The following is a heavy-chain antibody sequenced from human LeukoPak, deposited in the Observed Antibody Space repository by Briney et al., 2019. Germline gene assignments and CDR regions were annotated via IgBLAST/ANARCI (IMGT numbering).Heavy chain of an antibody. CDR1: GYTLTELS. D-gene: IGHD2-2*01. CDR2: FDPEDGET. V-gene: IGHV1-24*01. CDR3: ARPPRPAAIRPYDY. Sequence: ASVKVSCKVSGYTLTELSMHWVRQAPGKGLEWMGAFDPEDGETIYAQKFQGRVTMTRDTSISTAYMELSRLRSDDTAVYYCARPPRPAAIRPYDYWGQGTLVTVSS. J-gene: IGHJ4*02.